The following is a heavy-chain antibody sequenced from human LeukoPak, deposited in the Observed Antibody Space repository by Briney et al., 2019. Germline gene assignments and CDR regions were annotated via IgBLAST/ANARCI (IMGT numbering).Heavy chain of an antibody. D-gene: IGHD3-10*01. CDR1: GFTFSSYW. CDR3: ARDRLLWFGELFDY. CDR2: IKQDGSEK. V-gene: IGHV3-7*01. J-gene: IGHJ4*02. Sequence: GGSLRLSCAASGFTFSSYWMSWVRQAPGKGLEWVANIKQDGSEKYYVDCVKGRFTISRDNAKNSLYLQMNSLRAEDTAVYYCARDRLLWFGELFDYRGQGTLVTVSS.